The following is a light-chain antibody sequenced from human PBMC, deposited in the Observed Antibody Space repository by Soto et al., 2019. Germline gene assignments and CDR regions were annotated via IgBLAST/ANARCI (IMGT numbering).Light chain of an antibody. Sequence: EIVLTQSPATLSLSPGERATLSCRASQSVSSSFLAWYQQKPAQAPRLLLYGASTRATGIPPRFSGSGSGTQFAGTICPLPPAQLALNNCQQYNKWPPITFGRGTRLEIK. V-gene: IGKV3-20*01. J-gene: IGKJ5*01. CDR1: QSVSSSF. CDR2: GAS. CDR3: QQYNKWPPIT.